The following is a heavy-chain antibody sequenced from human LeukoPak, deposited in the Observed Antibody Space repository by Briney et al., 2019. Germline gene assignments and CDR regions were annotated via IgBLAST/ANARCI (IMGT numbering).Heavy chain of an antibody. D-gene: IGHD3-3*01. J-gene: IGHJ5*02. CDR1: GYNITSYG. CDR2: ISGYKS. CDR3: AGSPLEWLLFLDL. Sequence: ASVKVSCKASGYNITSYGISWVRQAPGQGLEWMGWISGYKSHEVQGTVTMTRDPSTNTAFLELRSLRSDDTAVYYCAGSPLEWLLFLDLWGQGTLVTVSS. V-gene: IGHV1-18*01.